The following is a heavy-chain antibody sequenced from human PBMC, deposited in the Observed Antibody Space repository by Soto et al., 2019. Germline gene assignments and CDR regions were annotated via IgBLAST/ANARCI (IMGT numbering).Heavy chain of an antibody. CDR1: GFSLTTRGVG. D-gene: IGHD3-10*01. CDR3: AHIPNYYRYECFDP. Sequence: QITLKESGPTLVKPTQTLTLTCTFSGFSLTTRGVGVGWIRQPPGKALECLALIYWDDDKRYSPSLQSRLSIITDTSKNQVVLRMSNVDPVDTATHYCAHIPNYYRYECFDPWGQGTLVCVSS. V-gene: IGHV2-5*02. J-gene: IGHJ5*02. CDR2: IYWDDDK.